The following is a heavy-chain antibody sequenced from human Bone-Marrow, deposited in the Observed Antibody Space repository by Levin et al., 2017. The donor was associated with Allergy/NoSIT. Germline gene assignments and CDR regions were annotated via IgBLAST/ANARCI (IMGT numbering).Heavy chain of an antibody. D-gene: IGHD1-1*01. V-gene: IGHV1-69*13. CDR3: TRGVTSASFRTMGY. Sequence: VASVKVSCKASGDSFTSHAFSWVRQAPGQGLEWMGGIITMFAQPNYAQKFRNRVTITADRFTTTASLELSSLPSEDTAIYFCTRGVTSASFRTMGYWGQGTLVTVSP. J-gene: IGHJ4*02. CDR1: GDSFTSHA. CDR2: IITMFAQP.